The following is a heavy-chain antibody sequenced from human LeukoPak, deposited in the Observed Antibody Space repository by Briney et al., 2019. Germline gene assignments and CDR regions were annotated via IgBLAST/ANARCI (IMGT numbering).Heavy chain of an antibody. CDR2: IGSYAGDT. CDR1: TSY. CDR3: ARDFWNFDDSRGYYSDFDS. J-gene: IGHJ5*01. Sequence: ASVKVSCKATSYISWVRQAPGQGLEWMGWIGSYAGDTYYAQKFQGRVTVTTDTSSSTAYMELRSLRSDDTAVYYCARDFWNFDDSRGYYSDFDSWGQGTLVTVSS. D-gene: IGHD3-22*01. V-gene: IGHV1-18*01.